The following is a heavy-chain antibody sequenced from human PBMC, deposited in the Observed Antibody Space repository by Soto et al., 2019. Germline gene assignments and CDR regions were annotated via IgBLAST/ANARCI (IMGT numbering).Heavy chain of an antibody. CDR1: GGSISSSNW. CDR3: ARVAIAARPHYYYYGMDV. Sequence: SETLSLTCAVSGGSISSSNWWSFFRQPPGKGLEWIGEIYHSGSTNYNPSLKSRVTISVDKSKNQFSLKLSSVTAADTAVYYCARVAIAARPHYYYYGMDVWGQGTTVTV. J-gene: IGHJ6*02. CDR2: IYHSGST. D-gene: IGHD6-6*01. V-gene: IGHV4-4*02.